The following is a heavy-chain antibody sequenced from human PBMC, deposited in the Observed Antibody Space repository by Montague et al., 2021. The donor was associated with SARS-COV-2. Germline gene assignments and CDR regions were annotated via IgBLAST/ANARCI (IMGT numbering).Heavy chain of an antibody. J-gene: IGHJ4*02. CDR2: VFYTGKT. V-gene: IGHV4-39*07. CDR3: AAGGDSTNSGAY. Sequence: SDTLSLTCTVSGGSIANSHKYWGWVRQPPGKGLDWIGSVFYTGKTYDNPSLTARVTISLDTSKNQFSLKMYSVTAADTATYFCAAGGDSTNSGAYWGQGTLVTVSS. CDR1: GGSIANSHKY. D-gene: IGHD1-1*01.